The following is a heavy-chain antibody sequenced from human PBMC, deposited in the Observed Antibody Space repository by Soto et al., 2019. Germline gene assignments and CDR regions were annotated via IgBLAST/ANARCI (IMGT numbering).Heavy chain of an antibody. J-gene: IGHJ6*02. V-gene: IGHV4-34*01. CDR2: INHSGST. CDR1: GGSFSAYY. Sequence: SETLSLTCAVYGGSFSAYYWSWIRQPPGKGLEWIGEINHSGSTNYNPSLKSRVTISVDTSKNQFSLRLSSVTAADTAVYYCARVRRFGEKIWFGEPGYNTRNNFYYFGMDVWGQGTTVTVSS. D-gene: IGHD3-10*01. CDR3: ARVRRFGEKIWFGEPGYNTRNNFYYFGMDV.